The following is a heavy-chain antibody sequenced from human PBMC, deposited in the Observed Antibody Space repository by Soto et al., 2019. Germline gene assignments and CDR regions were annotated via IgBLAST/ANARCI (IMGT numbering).Heavy chain of an antibody. CDR1: GYSFTSYW. CDR2: IYPGDSDT. Sequence: GESLKISCKGSGYSFTSYWIGWVRQMPWKGLEWIGIIYPGDSDTRYSPSFQGQVTISADKSISTAYLQWSSLKASDTAMYYCARPTGIAVAGRGDYYYGMDVWGQGTTVTVSS. V-gene: IGHV5-51*01. D-gene: IGHD6-19*01. CDR3: ARPTGIAVAGRGDYYYGMDV. J-gene: IGHJ6*02.